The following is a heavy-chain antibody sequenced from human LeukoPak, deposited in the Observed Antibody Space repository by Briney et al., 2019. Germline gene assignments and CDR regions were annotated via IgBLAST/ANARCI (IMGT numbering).Heavy chain of an antibody. Sequence: SVKVSCKASGYTFTSYYMHWVRQAPGQGLEWMGGIIPIFGTANYAQKFQGRVTITADESTSTAYMELSSLRSEDTAVYYCATPAPTQKHYYYYYGMDVWGQGTTVTVSS. CDR3: ATPAPTQKHYYYYYGMDV. V-gene: IGHV1-69*13. CDR2: IIPIFGTA. CDR1: GYTFTSYY. J-gene: IGHJ6*02.